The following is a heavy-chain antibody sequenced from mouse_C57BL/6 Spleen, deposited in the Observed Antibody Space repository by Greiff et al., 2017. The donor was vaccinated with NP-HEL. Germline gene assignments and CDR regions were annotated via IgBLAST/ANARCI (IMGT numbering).Heavy chain of an antibody. CDR2: IYPGDGDT. Sequence: VQLKESGPELVKPGASVKISCKASGYAFSSSWMNWVKQRPGKGLEWIGRIYPGDGDTNYNGKFKGKATLTADKSSSTAYMQLSSLTSEDSAVYFCAREGYYFDYWGQGTTLTVSS. J-gene: IGHJ2*01. CDR1: GYAFSSSW. V-gene: IGHV1-82*01. CDR3: AREGYYFDY.